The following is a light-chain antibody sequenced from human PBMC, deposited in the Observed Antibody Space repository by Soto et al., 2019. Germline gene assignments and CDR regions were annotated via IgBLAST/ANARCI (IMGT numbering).Light chain of an antibody. Sequence: IVMTQSPGTLSVSPGERATLSCRASQSVSSSLAWYQQQPGQAPRLLIYGASTRTTGIPARFSGSGSGTEFTLTISSLQPEDFAVSYCQQYHNRPPVTFGQGTKVDIK. J-gene: IGKJ1*01. CDR2: GAS. CDR3: QQYHNRPPVT. V-gene: IGKV3-15*01. CDR1: QSVSSS.